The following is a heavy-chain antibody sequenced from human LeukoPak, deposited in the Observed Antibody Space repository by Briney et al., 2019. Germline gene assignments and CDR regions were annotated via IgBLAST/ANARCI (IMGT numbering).Heavy chain of an antibody. V-gene: IGHV3-48*03. D-gene: IGHD3-22*01. CDR1: GFTFSSYE. CDR3: ARDGYDSSGYYYDVCYFDY. CDR2: VSSSGSTI. Sequence: PGGSLRLSCAASGFTFSSYEMNWVRQAPGKGLEWVSYVSSSGSTIYYADSVKGRFTISRDNAKNSLYLQMNSLRAEDTAVYYCARDGYDSSGYYYDVCYFDYWRQGTLVTVSS. J-gene: IGHJ4*02.